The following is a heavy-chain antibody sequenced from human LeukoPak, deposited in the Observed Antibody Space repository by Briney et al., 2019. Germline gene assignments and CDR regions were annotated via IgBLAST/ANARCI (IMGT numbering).Heavy chain of an antibody. CDR1: GFTSSSYS. Sequence: GGSLRLSCAASGFTSSSYSMNWVRQAPGKGLEWVSSISSSSSYIYYADSVKGRFTISRDNAKNSLYLQMNSLRAEDTAVYYCARVSTAGLSKINNFDYWGQGTLVTVSS. D-gene: IGHD2-2*01. V-gene: IGHV3-21*01. CDR3: ARVSTAGLSKINNFDY. CDR2: ISSSSSYI. J-gene: IGHJ4*02.